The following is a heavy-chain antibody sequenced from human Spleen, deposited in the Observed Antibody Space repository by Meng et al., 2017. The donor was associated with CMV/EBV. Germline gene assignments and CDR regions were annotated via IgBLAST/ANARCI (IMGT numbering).Heavy chain of an antibody. CDR1: GYIFSVYG. Sequence: ASVKVSCKASGYIFSVYGITWVRQAPGQGLEWMGWISPYNGNTNYAQKFQGRVTMTTDTSTSTAYMELRSLRSDDTAIYYCARVSRDGYNPFDYWGQGTLVTVSS. D-gene: IGHD5-24*01. CDR3: ARVSRDGYNPFDY. J-gene: IGHJ4*02. CDR2: ISPYNGNT. V-gene: IGHV1-18*01.